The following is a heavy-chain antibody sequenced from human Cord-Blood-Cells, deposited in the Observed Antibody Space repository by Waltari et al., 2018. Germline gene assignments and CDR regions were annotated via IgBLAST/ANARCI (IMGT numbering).Heavy chain of an antibody. V-gene: IGHV5-51*01. CDR2: IYPGDSVT. CDR3: ASRKQYSSSFDY. D-gene: IGHD6-6*01. J-gene: IGHJ4*02. CDR1: GYSFTSYW. Sequence: EVQLVQSGAEVKKTGESLKISCKGSGYSFTSYWIGWVRQMPGKGLGLRGIIYPGDSVTNYTPPFQGQATNSADKSISTAYLQWSSLKASDTAMYYCASRKQYSSSFDYWGQGTLVTVSS.